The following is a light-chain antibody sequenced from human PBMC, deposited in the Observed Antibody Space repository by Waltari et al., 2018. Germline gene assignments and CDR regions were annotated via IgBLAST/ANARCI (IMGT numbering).Light chain of an antibody. V-gene: IGLV2-23*02. Sequence: QSALIQPASVSGSPGPSITISCTGPSSNIGSYNLVSWYQQYPGKAPKVMMYEVYKRPSGVSNRVSGAKSGNTASLTISGLQAEDETDYYCCSYAGSNSWVFGGGTKVTVL. CDR1: SSNIGSYNL. CDR2: EVY. CDR3: CSYAGSNSWV. J-gene: IGLJ3*02.